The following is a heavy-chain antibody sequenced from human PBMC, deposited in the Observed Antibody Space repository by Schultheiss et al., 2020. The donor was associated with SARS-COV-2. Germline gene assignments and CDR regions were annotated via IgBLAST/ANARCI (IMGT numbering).Heavy chain of an antibody. CDR3: ARGSSHTRIAAAESDFDY. CDR1: GFTFSSYG. V-gene: IGHV3-33*01. D-gene: IGHD6-13*01. CDR2: IWYDGSNK. Sequence: GESLKISCAASGFTFSSYGMHWVRQAPGKGLEWVAVIWYDGSNKYYADSVKGRFTISRDNSKNTLYLQMNSLRAEDTAVYYCARGSSHTRIAAAESDFDYWGQGTLVTVSS. J-gene: IGHJ4*02.